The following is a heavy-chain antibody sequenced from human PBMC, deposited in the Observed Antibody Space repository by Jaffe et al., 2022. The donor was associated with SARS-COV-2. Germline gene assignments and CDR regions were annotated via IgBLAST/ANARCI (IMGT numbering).Heavy chain of an antibody. Sequence: QVQLVESGGGLVKPGGSLRLSCAASGFNFSDYYMSWIRQAPGKGLEWVSYISSSSSFTNYADSVKGRFTISRDNAKNSLYVHMNSLRVEDTAVYYCAREFQGTSWPNWFDPWGQGTLVTVSS. J-gene: IGHJ5*02. CDR3: AREFQGTSWPNWFDP. D-gene: IGHD6-13*01. V-gene: IGHV3-11*06. CDR1: GFNFSDYY. CDR2: ISSSSSFT.